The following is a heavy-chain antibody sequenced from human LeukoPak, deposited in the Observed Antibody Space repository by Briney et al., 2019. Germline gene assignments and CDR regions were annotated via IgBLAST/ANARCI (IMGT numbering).Heavy chain of an antibody. CDR2: IYTSGST. CDR3: ARVGVVPAAIVY. J-gene: IGHJ4*02. CDR1: GGSLSSGSYY. Sequence: SETLSLTCTVSGGSLSSGSYYWSWIRQPAGKGLEWIGRIYTSGSTNYNPSLKSRVTISLDTSKNQFSLKLSSVTAADTAVYYCARVGVVPAAIVYWGQGTLVTVSS. D-gene: IGHD2-2*02. V-gene: IGHV4-61*02.